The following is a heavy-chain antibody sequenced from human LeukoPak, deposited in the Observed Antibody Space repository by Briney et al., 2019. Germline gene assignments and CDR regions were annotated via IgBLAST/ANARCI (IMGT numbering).Heavy chain of an antibody. V-gene: IGHV3-9*01. CDR3: AKDRSAISGSTKFFDY. J-gene: IGHJ4*02. D-gene: IGHD3-10*01. CDR2: ISWNSGSI. CDR1: GFTFDDYA. Sequence: QTGGSLRLSCAASGFTFDDYAMHWVRQAPGKGLEWVSGISWNSGSIGYADSVKGRFTTSRDNAKNSLYLQMNSLRAEDTAVYYCAKDRSAISGSTKFFDYWGQGTLVTVSS.